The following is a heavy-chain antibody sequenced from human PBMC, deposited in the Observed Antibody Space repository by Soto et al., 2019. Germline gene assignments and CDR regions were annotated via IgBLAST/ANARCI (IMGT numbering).Heavy chain of an antibody. J-gene: IGHJ4*02. CDR1: GDSINSHY. CDR2: ISHSGST. V-gene: IGHV4-59*11. Sequence: SETLSLTCTVSGDSINSHYWSWIRQPPGKGLEYIGFISHSGSTNYNPSLTSRVTISLDTSKNQFSLKLSSMTAADTAVYYCARLRQGYYFDYWGQGTLVTVSS. CDR3: ARLRQGYYFDY.